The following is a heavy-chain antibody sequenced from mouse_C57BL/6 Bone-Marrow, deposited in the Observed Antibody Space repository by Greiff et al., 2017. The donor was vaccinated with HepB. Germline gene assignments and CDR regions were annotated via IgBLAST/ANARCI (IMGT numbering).Heavy chain of an antibody. J-gene: IGHJ2*01. CDR1: GYTFTSYW. D-gene: IGHD2-4*01. V-gene: IGHV1-64*01. Sequence: QVQLQQPGAELVKPGASVKLSCKASGYTFTSYWMHWVKQRPGQGLEWIGMIHPNSGSTNYNEKFKSKATLTVDKSSSTAYMHLSSLTSEDSAVYYCKRSGSCDYALYYWGQGTTLTVSS. CDR2: IHPNSGST. CDR3: KRSGSCDYALYY.